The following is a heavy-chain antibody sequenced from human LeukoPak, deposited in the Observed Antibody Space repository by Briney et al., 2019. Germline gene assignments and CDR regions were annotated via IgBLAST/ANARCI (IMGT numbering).Heavy chain of an antibody. D-gene: IGHD2-21*02. J-gene: IGHJ4*02. CDR1: GGSFSGYY. Sequence: PSETLSLTCAVYGGSFSGYYWSWIRQPPGKGLVWIGEINHSGSTNYNPSLKSRVTLSVDTSKNQFSLKLSSVTAADTAVYYCARTEVYCGGDCYSAIDYWGQGTLVTVSS. CDR3: ARTEVYCGGDCYSAIDY. CDR2: INHSGST. V-gene: IGHV4-34*01.